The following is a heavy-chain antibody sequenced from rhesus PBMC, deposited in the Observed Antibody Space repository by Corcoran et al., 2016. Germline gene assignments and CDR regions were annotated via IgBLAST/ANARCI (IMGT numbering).Heavy chain of an antibody. Sequence: DVQLVESGGGLVKPGGSLRLSCVASWFTFSSSVLPWVRQDQGKGLEWVSVISESGGTLYYADSVKGRFTISRDNAKNSLFLQMNSLRAEDTAVYYCTPAAFDYWGQGVLVTVSS. CDR3: TPAAFDY. D-gene: IGHD6-25*01. CDR1: WFTFSSSV. CDR2: ISESGGTL. V-gene: IGHV3S26*01. J-gene: IGHJ4*01.